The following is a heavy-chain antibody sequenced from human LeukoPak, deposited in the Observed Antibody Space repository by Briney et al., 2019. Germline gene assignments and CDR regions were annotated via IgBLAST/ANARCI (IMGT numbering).Heavy chain of an antibody. Sequence: GGSLRLSCAASGFTFSSYWMSWVRQAPGKGLEWVANIKQDGSEKYYVDSVKGRFTISRDNAKKSLYLQMNSLRAEDTAVYYCVRGESVVAGNDNWFDPWGQGTLVTVSS. CDR3: VRGESVVAGNDNWFDP. D-gene: IGHD6-19*01. CDR1: GFTFSSYW. CDR2: IKQDGSEK. J-gene: IGHJ5*02. V-gene: IGHV3-7*01.